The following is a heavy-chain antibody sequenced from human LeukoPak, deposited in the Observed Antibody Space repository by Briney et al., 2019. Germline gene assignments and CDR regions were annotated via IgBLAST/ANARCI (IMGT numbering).Heavy chain of an antibody. V-gene: IGHV4-39*07. CDR1: GDSISSSSYY. Sequence: SETPSLTCTVSGDSISSSSYYWGWIRQPPGKGLEWLGSIYCSGSNYYHPPLKSRFTLSVDTSKNQFSLKLSSVTAADTAVYDGARDRVVVARDAFDIWGEGTMVTVSS. D-gene: IGHD3-22*01. CDR2: IYCSGSN. J-gene: IGHJ3*02. CDR3: ARDRVVVARDAFDI.